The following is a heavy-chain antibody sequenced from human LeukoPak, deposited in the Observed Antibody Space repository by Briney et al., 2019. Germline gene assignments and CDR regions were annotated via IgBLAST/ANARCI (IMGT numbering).Heavy chain of an antibody. J-gene: IGHJ4*02. D-gene: IGHD4-23*01. CDR2: IYYSGTT. CDR3: ARLRDGDYGGYFDY. Sequence: SETLSLTCTVSGGSISSYYWSWIRQPLGKGLEWIGYIYYSGTTNYNPSLKSRVTISVDTSKNQFSLKLSSLTAADTALYYCARLRDGDYGGYFDYWGQGTLVTASS. CDR1: GGSISSYY. V-gene: IGHV4-59*08.